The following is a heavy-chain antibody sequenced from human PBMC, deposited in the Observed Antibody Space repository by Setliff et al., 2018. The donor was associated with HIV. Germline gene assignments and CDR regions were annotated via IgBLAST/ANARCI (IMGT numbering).Heavy chain of an antibody. CDR1: GGSISSSSYY. CDR3: ARGRYRSRWYASDHYYIDV. D-gene: IGHD6-13*01. CDR2: IYYRGST. Sequence: ETLSLTCTVSGGSISSSSYYWGWIRQSPGKGLQWIGSIYYRGSTYYNPSLKSRVTISVDTSKNQFSLKLRSVTAADTALYYCARGRYRSRWYASDHYYIDVWGKGTTVTVSS. J-gene: IGHJ6*03. V-gene: IGHV4-39*01.